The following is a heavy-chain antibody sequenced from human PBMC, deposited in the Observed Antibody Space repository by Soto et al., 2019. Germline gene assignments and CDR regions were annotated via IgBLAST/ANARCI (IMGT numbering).Heavy chain of an antibody. J-gene: IGHJ6*02. Sequence: GGSLRLSCAASGFTFSNYEMNWVRQAPGKGLEWVSYISSTSSVKYYADSVKGRFTISRDNAKKSPYLQMKNLRPEDTAVYYCARDGERGYDFWSALDPPYYYYGMDVWGQGTTVTVSS. CDR1: GFTFSNYE. CDR3: ARDGERGYDFWSALDPPYYYYGMDV. D-gene: IGHD3-3*01. CDR2: ISSTSSVK. V-gene: IGHV3-48*03.